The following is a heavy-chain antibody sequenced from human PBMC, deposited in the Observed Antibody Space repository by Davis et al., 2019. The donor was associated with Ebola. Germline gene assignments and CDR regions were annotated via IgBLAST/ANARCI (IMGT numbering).Heavy chain of an antibody. CDR1: GFTFSSYS. D-gene: IGHD3-3*01. Sequence: GGSLRLSCAASGFTFSSYSMNWVRQAPGKGLEWVSSISSSSSYIYYADSVKGRFTISRDNAKNSLYLQMNSLRAEDTAVYYCARGASFLTYYDFWSGTGGGMDVWGQGTTVTVSS. J-gene: IGHJ6*02. CDR3: ARGASFLTYYDFWSGTGGGMDV. V-gene: IGHV3-21*01. CDR2: ISSSSSYI.